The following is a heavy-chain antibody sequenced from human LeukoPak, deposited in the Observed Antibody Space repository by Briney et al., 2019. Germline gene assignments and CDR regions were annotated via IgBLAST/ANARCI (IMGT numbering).Heavy chain of an antibody. Sequence: SVKVSCKASGGTFSSYAISWVRQAPGQGLEWMGGIIPIFGTANYAQKFQGRVTITADESTSTAYMELSSLRSEDTAVYYCAARGGAGGGRDSGGKRYYYYYGMDVWGKGTTVTVSS. CDR1: GGTFSSYA. V-gene: IGHV1-69*01. D-gene: IGHD2-8*02. CDR2: IIPIFGTA. J-gene: IGHJ6*04. CDR3: AARGGAGGGRDSGGKRYYYYYGMDV.